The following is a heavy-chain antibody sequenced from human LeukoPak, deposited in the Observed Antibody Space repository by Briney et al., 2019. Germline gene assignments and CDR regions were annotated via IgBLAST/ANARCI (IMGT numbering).Heavy chain of an antibody. D-gene: IGHD5-18*01. CDR1: GFTFSSYA. CDR2: ISGSGGST. Sequence: HPGGSLRLSCAASGFTFSSYAMSWVRQAPGKGLEWVSAISGSGGSTYYADSVKGRFTISRDNSKNTLYLQMNSLRAEDTAVYYCAKALTAMVIYFDCWGQGALVTVSS. J-gene: IGHJ4*02. CDR3: AKALTAMVIYFDC. V-gene: IGHV3-23*01.